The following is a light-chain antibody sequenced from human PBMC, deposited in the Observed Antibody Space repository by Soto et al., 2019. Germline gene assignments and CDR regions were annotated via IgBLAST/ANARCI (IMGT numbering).Light chain of an antibody. CDR2: AAS. V-gene: IGKV1-27*01. CDR3: QKYNSAPLT. Sequence: DIQMNQSPSSLSASVGDRVTITCRESQGISNSLAWYQQKAGKVPKLLIYAASTLQSGVPSRFSGSGSGTDFTLTISSLQPEDVASYYCQKYNSAPLTFGGGTKGEMK. J-gene: IGKJ4*01. CDR1: QGISNS.